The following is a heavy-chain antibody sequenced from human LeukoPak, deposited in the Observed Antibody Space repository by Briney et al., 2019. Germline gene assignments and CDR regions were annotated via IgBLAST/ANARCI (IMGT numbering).Heavy chain of an antibody. V-gene: IGHV3-21*01. CDR3: ARDIVVVPAAMPVYYYYGMDV. J-gene: IGHJ6*02. CDR1: GFTFSSYS. CDR2: ISSSSTYI. D-gene: IGHD2-2*01. Sequence: GGSLRLSCAASGFTFSSYSMNWVRQAPGKGLEWVSSISSSSTYIYYADSVKGRFTISRDNSKNTLYLQMNSLRAEDTAVYYCARDIVVVPAAMPVYYYYGMDVWGQGTTVTVSS.